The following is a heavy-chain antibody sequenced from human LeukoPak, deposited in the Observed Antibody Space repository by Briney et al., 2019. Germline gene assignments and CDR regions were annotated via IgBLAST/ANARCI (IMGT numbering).Heavy chain of an antibody. J-gene: IGHJ5*02. CDR3: ARENSGYDFRFDP. V-gene: IGHV4-59*01. CDR2: IYYSGST. D-gene: IGHD5-12*01. CDR1: GGSISSYY. Sequence: SEALSLTCTVSGGSISSYYWSWIRQPPGKGLEWIGYIYYSGSTNYNPSLKSRVTISVDTSKNQFSLKLSSATAADTAVYYCARENSGYDFRFDPWGQGTLVTVSS.